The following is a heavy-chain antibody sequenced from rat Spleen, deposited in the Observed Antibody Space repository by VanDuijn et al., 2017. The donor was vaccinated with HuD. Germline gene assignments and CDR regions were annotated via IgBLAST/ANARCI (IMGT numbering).Heavy chain of an antibody. CDR2: VSNDGSNT. Sequence: EVQLVESGGGLVQPGRSLKLSCVASGFTFSRYWMYWVRQAPGKGLEWVSSVSNDGSNTYYRDSVKGRFTISRDNAQNTLYLQMNSLRSEDTATYYCTTVVQGHGFAYWGQGTLVTVSS. CDR1: GFTFSRYW. J-gene: IGHJ3*01. D-gene: IGHD1-1*01. CDR3: TTVVQGHGFAY. V-gene: IGHV5-58*01.